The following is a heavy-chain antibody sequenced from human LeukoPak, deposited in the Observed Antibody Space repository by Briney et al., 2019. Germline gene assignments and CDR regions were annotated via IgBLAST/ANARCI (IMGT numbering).Heavy chain of an antibody. CDR3: VRDGSP. CDR2: IFHTGST. CDR1: GGSISSSNW. D-gene: IGHD5-12*01. J-gene: IGHJ5*02. V-gene: IGHV4-4*02. Sequence: SGTLSLTCAVSGGSISSSNWWSWVRQTPGEGLEWIGEIFHTGSTNYNPSLKSRVTILMDKSRNNFSLKLSSVTAADTAVYYCVRDGSPWGQGTLVTVSS.